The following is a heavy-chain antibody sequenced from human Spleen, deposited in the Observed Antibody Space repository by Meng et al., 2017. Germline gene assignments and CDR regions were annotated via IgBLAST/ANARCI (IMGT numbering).Heavy chain of an antibody. Sequence: QVQLPESGPGMVKPSETLSLTCTVSGGSISSYYWSWIRQPPGKGLEWIGYIYYSGSTNYNPSLKSRVTISVDTSKNNLSLKLSSVTAADSAVYYCARGPTTMAHDFDYWGQGTLVTVSS. CDR3: ARGPTTMAHDFDY. CDR2: IYYSGST. CDR1: GGSISSYY. V-gene: IGHV4-59*12. D-gene: IGHD4-11*01. J-gene: IGHJ4*02.